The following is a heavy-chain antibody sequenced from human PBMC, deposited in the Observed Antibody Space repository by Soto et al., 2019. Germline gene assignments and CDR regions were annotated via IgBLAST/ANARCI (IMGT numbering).Heavy chain of an antibody. D-gene: IGHD1-26*01. CDR2: SAPEEGEP. CDR3: AADRKIVGTIGAFDF. V-gene: IGHV1-24*01. CDR1: ENTLTELT. Sequence: ASVKVSCKVPENTLTELTIDWLRQAPGKGLEWMGRSAPEEGEPIYPQKFQGRVSMTEDPSTDTAYMELTSLRSEDTAVYFCAADRKIVGTIGAFDFGGQGTLVTVSS. J-gene: IGHJ4*02.